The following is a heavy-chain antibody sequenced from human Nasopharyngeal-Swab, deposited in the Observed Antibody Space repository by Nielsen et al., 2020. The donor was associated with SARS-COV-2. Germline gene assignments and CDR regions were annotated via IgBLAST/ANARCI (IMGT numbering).Heavy chain of an antibody. CDR3: ARVTSHDSGWRLDY. V-gene: IGHV4-4*02. CDR2: IYHSGST. D-gene: IGHD6-19*01. Sequence: WIRQPPGKGLEWTGEIYHSGSTNYNPSLKSRVTISVDKSKNQFSLKLSSVTAADTAVYYCARVTSHDSGWRLDYWGQGTLVTVSS. J-gene: IGHJ4*02.